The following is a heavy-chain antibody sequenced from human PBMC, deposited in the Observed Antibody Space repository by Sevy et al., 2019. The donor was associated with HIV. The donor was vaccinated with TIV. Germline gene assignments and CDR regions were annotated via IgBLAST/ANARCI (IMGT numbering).Heavy chain of an antibody. CDR2: SSYDGGNI. J-gene: IGHJ4*02. CDR1: GFILGYYA. V-gene: IGHV3-30-3*01. D-gene: IGHD4-17*01. Sequence: GGSLRLSCTASGFILGYYAMPWVRQAPGKGLEWVAVSSYDGGNIYYADSVQGRFTVSRDNSKNTLYLQMNSLRPEETAMYYCARDFYEFGDPRGLDYWGQGVLVTVSS. CDR3: ARDFYEFGDPRGLDY.